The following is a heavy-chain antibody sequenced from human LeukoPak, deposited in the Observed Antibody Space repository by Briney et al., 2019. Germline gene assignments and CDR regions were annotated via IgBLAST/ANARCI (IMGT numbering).Heavy chain of an antibody. CDR2: ITGSGGST. CDR1: GSTFSSYA. J-gene: IGHJ4*02. D-gene: IGHD1-26*01. V-gene: IGHV3-23*01. Sequence: GGSLRLSCVASGSTFSSYAMSWVRKAPGKAQGRISAITGSGGSTYYADSVKGRFTISRDNSKNTLYLQMNSLRAEDTAVYYCAKATSGGTYPNFDYWSQGTLVTISS. CDR3: AKATSGGTYPNFDY.